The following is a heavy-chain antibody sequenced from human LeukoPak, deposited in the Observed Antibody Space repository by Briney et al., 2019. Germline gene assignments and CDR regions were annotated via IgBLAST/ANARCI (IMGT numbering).Heavy chain of an antibody. Sequence: QTGGSLRLSCAASGFTFSRHWMTWVRQTPGKGLEWVGNIKQDGSEKYYVDSVKGRFTISRDNAKNSLYLQMDSLRAEDTAVYYCARDGQPVALDYWGQGTLVTVSS. D-gene: IGHD6-13*01. CDR3: ARDGQPVALDY. CDR1: GFTFSRHW. CDR2: IKQDGSEK. V-gene: IGHV3-7*01. J-gene: IGHJ4*02.